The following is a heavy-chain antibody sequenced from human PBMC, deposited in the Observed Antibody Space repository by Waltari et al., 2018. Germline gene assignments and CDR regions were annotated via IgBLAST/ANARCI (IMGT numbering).Heavy chain of an antibody. CDR1: GASMYSNDC. D-gene: IGHD2-15*01. J-gene: IGHJ4*02. CDR2: VRGDGKT. V-gene: IGHV4-4*02. CDR3: ARDRGRGLYLDS. Sequence: QLQLQESGPGLVKPSGTLSLTCAVSGASMYSNDCWSGVRQPPGKGLEWVGQVRGDGKTNYNPSFASRISISLDTYNKQFSLRVTSATAADTAIYYCARDRGRGLYLDSWGPGTLVTVSP.